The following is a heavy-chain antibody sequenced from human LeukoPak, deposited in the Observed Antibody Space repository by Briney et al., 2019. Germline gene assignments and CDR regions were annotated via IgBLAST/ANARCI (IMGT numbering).Heavy chain of an antibody. J-gene: IGHJ4*02. D-gene: IGHD6-13*01. V-gene: IGHV3-30*04. CDR3: ARGRSSWLYYFDY. Sequence: PGGSLRLSCVVSGFTFSSYALHWVRQAPAKGLEWVAVISYDGSNKYYADSVKGRFTISRDNSKNTLYLQMNSLRAEDTAVYYCARGRSSWLYYFDYWGQGTLVTVSS. CDR1: GFTFSSYA. CDR2: ISYDGSNK.